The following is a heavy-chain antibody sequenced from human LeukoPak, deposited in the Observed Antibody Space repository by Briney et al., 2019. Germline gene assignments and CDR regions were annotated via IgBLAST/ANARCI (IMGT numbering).Heavy chain of an antibody. CDR1: GFIFDDLG. CDR2: INWNGGRT. CDR3: ARAHSSGWQFDY. Sequence: GGSLRHSCAASGFIFDDLGMSWVRQVPGKGLEWVSGINWNGGRTGYADSVKGRFTISRDNAKNSLYLQMNSLRAEDTALYYCARAHSSGWQFDYWGQGTLVTVSS. D-gene: IGHD6-19*01. J-gene: IGHJ4*02. V-gene: IGHV3-20*04.